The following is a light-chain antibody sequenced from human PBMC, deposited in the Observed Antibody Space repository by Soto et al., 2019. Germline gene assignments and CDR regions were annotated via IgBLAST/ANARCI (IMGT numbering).Light chain of an antibody. CDR3: SSYTSSSTYYV. CDR1: SSDVGGYHY. CDR2: EVS. V-gene: IGLV2-14*01. J-gene: IGLJ1*01. Sequence: QSVLTQPASVSGSPGQSITISCTGTSSDVGGYHYVSWYQQHPGKDPKLMIYEVSNRPSGVSNRFSGSKSGNTASLPISGLQAEDEADYYCSSYTSSSTYYVCGTGTKVTVL.